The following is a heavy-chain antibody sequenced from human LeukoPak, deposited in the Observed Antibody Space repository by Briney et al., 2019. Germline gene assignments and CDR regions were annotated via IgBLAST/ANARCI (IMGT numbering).Heavy chain of an antibody. V-gene: IGHV3-66*01. CDR3: ARDINYYGSGSYFDY. CDR1: GFTVSSDY. D-gene: IGHD3-10*01. J-gene: IGHJ4*02. CDR2: IYSGGST. Sequence: PGGSLRLSCAASGFTVSSDYMSWVRQAPGKGLEWVSVIYSGGSTYYADSVKGRFTISRDNSKNTLYLQMNSLRAEDTAVYYCARDINYYGSGSYFDYWGQGTLVTVSS.